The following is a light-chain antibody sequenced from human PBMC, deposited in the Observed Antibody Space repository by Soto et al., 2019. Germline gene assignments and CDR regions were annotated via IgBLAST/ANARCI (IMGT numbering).Light chain of an antibody. CDR2: AAS. CDR3: QQYENLPT. V-gene: IGKV1-12*01. Sequence: DIQMTQSPSSVSASVGDRLTITCRASQDISSWLAWYQQKPGKAPNLLIYAASSLRSGVPSRFRGSGSGTDFTFTISRLQPEDIATYYCQQYENLPTFGQGTRLEI. CDR1: QDISSW. J-gene: IGKJ5*01.